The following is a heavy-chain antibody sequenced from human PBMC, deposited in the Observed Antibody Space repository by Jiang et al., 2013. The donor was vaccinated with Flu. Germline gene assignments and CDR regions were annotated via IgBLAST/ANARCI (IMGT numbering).Heavy chain of an antibody. Sequence: PTQTLTLTCSFSGFSLTTTGMCVTWIRQPHGKPLEWLALIDWDDDKYYNTSLKTRLTISKDTTNDQVVLIMTNMDPVDTATYYCARVYGAGIYYYFAMDVWGQGTTVTVSS. D-gene: IGHD4/OR15-4a*01. J-gene: IGHJ6*02. CDR2: IDWDDDK. CDR1: GFSLTTTGMC. V-gene: IGHV2-70*13. CDR3: ARVYGAGIYYYFAMDV.